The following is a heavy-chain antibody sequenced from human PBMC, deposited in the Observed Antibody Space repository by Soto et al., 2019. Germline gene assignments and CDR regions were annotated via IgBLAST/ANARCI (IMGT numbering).Heavy chain of an antibody. Sequence: GGSLRLSCAASGFTFNSYAMSWVRQAPGKGLEWVSSISDSGSSTYYADSVKGRFTISRDNSKKSVDLQMNSLGAEDTAIYYCAFPTFAAGGKTGFDYWGQGALVTVSS. J-gene: IGHJ4*02. CDR3: AFPTFAAGGKTGFDY. CDR1: GFTFNSYA. CDR2: ISDSGSST. D-gene: IGHD6-13*01. V-gene: IGHV3-23*01.